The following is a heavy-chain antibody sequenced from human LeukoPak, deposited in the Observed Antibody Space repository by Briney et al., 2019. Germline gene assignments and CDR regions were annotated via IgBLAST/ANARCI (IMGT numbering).Heavy chain of an antibody. V-gene: IGHV3-23*01. CDR2: ISGSGGST. D-gene: IGHD3-22*01. CDR3: AKDRNYYDSSGSFDY. J-gene: IGHJ4*02. CDR1: GFTFSSYA. Sequence: GGFLRLSCAASGFTFSSYAMSWVRQAPGKGLEWVSAISGSGGSTYYADSVKGRFTISRDNSKNTLYLQMNSLRAEDTAVYYCAKDRNYYDSSGSFDYWGQGTLVTVSS.